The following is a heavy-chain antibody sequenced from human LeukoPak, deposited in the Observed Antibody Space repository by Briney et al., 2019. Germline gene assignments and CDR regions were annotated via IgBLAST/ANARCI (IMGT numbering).Heavy chain of an antibody. D-gene: IGHD3-10*01. Sequence: SEALSLTCTVAGGSISSGGYYWSWIRQHPGKGLEWIGYIYYSGSTYYNPSLKSRVTISVDTSKNQFSLKLSSVTAADTAVYYCARVAHYGSGSPVLYGMDVWGQGTTVTVSS. CDR2: IYYSGST. CDR1: GGSISSGGYY. J-gene: IGHJ6*02. V-gene: IGHV4-31*03. CDR3: ARVAHYGSGSPVLYGMDV.